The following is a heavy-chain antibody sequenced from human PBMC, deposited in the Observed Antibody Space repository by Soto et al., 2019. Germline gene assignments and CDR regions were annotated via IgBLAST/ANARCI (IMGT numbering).Heavy chain of an antibody. CDR3: ARDLGDKLTTTPHYYYYYGMDV. CDR2: IYYSGST. CDR1: GGSISSYY. Sequence: SETLSLTCTVSGGSISSYYWSWIRQPPGKGLEWIGYIYYSGSTNYNPSLKSRVTISVDTSKNQFSLKLSSVTAADTAVYYCARDLGDKLTTTPHYYYYYGMDVWGQGTTVTVSS. V-gene: IGHV4-59*01. J-gene: IGHJ6*02. D-gene: IGHD4-17*01.